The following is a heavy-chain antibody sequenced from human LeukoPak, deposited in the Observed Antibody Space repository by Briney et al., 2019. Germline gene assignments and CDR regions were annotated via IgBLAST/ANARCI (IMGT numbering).Heavy chain of an antibody. CDR2: ISSSSGTI. CDR1: GFIFSNYN. CDR3: ARALGYSYGYAVDY. J-gene: IGHJ4*02. D-gene: IGHD5-18*01. Sequence: PGGSLRPSCAASGFIFSNYNMSWVRQTPGKGLEWLSYISSSSGTIYYADSVKGRFTISGDNAKNSLYLQMNSLRAEDTAVYYCARALGYSYGYAVDYWGQGTLVTVSS. V-gene: IGHV3-48*01.